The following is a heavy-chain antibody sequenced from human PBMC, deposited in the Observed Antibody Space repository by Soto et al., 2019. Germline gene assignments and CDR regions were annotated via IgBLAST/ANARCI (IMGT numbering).Heavy chain of an antibody. CDR3: ARGLGYYDY. J-gene: IGHJ4*02. Sequence: SETLSLTCAVYGGSFSGYYWSWIRQPPGKGLEWIGEINHSGSTNYNPSLKSRVTISVDTSKNQFSLKLSSVTAADTAVYYCARGLGYYDYWGQGTLVTVSS. CDR2: INHSGST. D-gene: IGHD3-22*01. CDR1: GGSFSGYY. V-gene: IGHV4-34*01.